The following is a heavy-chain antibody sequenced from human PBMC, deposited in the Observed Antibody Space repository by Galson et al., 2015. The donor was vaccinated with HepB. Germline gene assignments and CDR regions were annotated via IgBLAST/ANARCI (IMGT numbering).Heavy chain of an antibody. D-gene: IGHD6-13*01. Sequence: SLRLSCAASGFTFSSYAMHWVRQAPGKGLEWVAVISYDGSNKYYADSVKGRFTISRDNSKNTLYLQMNSLRAEDTAVYYCARVDDGSSWTPGYFDYWGQGTLVTVSS. CDR3: ARVDDGSSWTPGYFDY. J-gene: IGHJ4*02. CDR2: ISYDGSNK. CDR1: GFTFSSYA. V-gene: IGHV3-30*04.